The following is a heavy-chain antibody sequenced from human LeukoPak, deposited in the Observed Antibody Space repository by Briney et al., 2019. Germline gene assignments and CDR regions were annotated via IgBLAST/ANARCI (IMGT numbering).Heavy chain of an antibody. CDR1: GYTFTSYG. D-gene: IGHD6-19*01. CDR2: ISAYNGNT. J-gene: IGHJ4*02. V-gene: IGHV1-18*01. CDR3: ARGPLSSGWPKLRSAKKYYFDY. Sequence: ASVKVSCKASGYTFTSYGISWVRQAPGQGLEWMGWISAYNGNTNYAQKLQGRVTMTRNTSISTAYMELSSLRSEDTAVYYCARGPLSSGWPKLRSAKKYYFDYWGQGTLVTVSS.